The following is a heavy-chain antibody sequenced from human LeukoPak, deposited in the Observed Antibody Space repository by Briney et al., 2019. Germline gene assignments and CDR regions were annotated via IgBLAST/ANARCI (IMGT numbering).Heavy chain of an antibody. D-gene: IGHD3-10*01. Sequence: GGSLRLSCAASGFTVSSNYMTWVRQAPGGGLEWVANIKQDGSEKNYVDSVKGRVTISRDNVKKSLYLQMNSLRAEDTAVYYCARYYYYGMVVWGQGTTVTVAS. J-gene: IGHJ6*02. V-gene: IGHV3-7*02. CDR3: ARYYYYGMVV. CDR1: GFTVSSNY. CDR2: IKQDGSEK.